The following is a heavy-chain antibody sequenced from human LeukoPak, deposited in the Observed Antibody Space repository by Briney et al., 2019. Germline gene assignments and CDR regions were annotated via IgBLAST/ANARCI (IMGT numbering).Heavy chain of an antibody. J-gene: IGHJ6*02. D-gene: IGHD1-26*01. CDR2: IIPILGIA. Sequence: ASVTVSFTASGGTFSIYAISWVRQAPGQGLEWMGRIIPILGIANYAQKFQGRVTITADKSTSTAYMELSSLRSEDTAVYYCARDASSGSYDFYYGMDVWGQGTTVTVSS. CDR3: ARDASSGSYDFYYGMDV. CDR1: GGTFSIYA. V-gene: IGHV1-69*04.